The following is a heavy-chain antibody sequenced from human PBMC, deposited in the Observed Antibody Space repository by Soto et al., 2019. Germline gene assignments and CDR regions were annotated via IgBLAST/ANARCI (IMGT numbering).Heavy chain of an antibody. J-gene: IGHJ4*02. D-gene: IGHD6-13*01. V-gene: IGHV3-30-3*01. Sequence: QVQLVESGGGVVQPGRSLRLSCAASGFTFSSYAMHWVRQAPGKGLEWVAVISYDGSNKYYADSVKGRFTISRDNXXNTLYVQMNSLRAEDTAVYYCARAKVSGIAAALDYWGQGTLVTVSS. CDR2: ISYDGSNK. CDR1: GFTFSSYA. CDR3: ARAKVSGIAAALDY.